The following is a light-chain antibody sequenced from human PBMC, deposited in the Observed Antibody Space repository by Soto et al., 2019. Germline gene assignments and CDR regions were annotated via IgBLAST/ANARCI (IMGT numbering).Light chain of an antibody. Sequence: EIVLTQSPGTLALSPGERATLSGRASQSVSSSYLAWYQQKPGQAPRLLIYGASTRAPGIADRFSGSGSGTDFKLTISRLEPEDFAVYYCQQYDGSPGWTFGQGTKVEI. CDR2: GAS. CDR3: QQYDGSPGWT. J-gene: IGKJ1*01. V-gene: IGKV3-20*01. CDR1: QSVSSSY.